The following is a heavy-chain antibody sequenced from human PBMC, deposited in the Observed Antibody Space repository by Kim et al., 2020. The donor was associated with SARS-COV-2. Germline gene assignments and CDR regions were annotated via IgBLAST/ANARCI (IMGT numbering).Heavy chain of an antibody. V-gene: IGHV4-39*01. CDR2: IYYSGST. D-gene: IGHD6-19*01. CDR3: ASDRIIAVAGSAYYYYYGMDV. CDR1: GGSISSSSYY. Sequence: SETLSLTCTVSGGSISSSSYYWGWIRQPPGKGLEWIGSIYYSGSTYYNPSLKSRVTISVDTSKNQFSLKLSSVTAADTAVYYCASDRIIAVAGSAYYYYYGMDVWGLGTTVTVSS. J-gene: IGHJ6*02.